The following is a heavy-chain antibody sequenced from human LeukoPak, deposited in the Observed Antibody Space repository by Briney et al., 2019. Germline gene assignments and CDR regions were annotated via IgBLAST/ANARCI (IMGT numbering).Heavy chain of an antibody. CDR3: ARDGTAVGINYDY. Sequence: GGSLRLSCAASRFTFNNYWMTWVRQAPGKGLEWVASIRDDGSAKYYMDSVKGRFTISRDDAKNSLSLQMNSLRAEDTAVYYCARDGTAVGINYDYWGQGTLVTVSS. CDR2: IRDDGSAK. CDR1: RFTFNNYW. V-gene: IGHV3-7*03. J-gene: IGHJ4*02. D-gene: IGHD6-13*01.